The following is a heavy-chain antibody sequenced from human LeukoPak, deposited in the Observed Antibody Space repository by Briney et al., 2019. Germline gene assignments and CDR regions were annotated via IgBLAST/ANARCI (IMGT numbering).Heavy chain of an antibody. D-gene: IGHD2-8*02. CDR1: GGSISSYY. V-gene: IGHV4-59*08. Sequence: SETLSLTCTVYGGSISSYYWSWIRQPPGKGLEWIACISDIGSINYNPSLKSRVTISLDTSKNQFSLKLSSVTAADTAVYYCAGHHPRNTVDFWGQGTLVTVSS. CDR3: AGHHPRNTVDF. J-gene: IGHJ4*02. CDR2: ISDIGSI.